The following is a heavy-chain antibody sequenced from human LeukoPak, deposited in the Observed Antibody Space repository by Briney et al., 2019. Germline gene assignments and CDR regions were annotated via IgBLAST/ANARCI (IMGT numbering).Heavy chain of an antibody. CDR3: ARGGAARPDY. CDR2: ISSNSRTV. V-gene: IGHV3-48*01. Sequence: GGSLRLSCAASGFTFSSYSMNWVRQAPGKGLEWVSYISSNSRTVNYADSVKGRFTISRDNDKNSLYLQMNSLRAEDTAVYYCARGGAARPDYWGQGTLVTVSS. J-gene: IGHJ4*02. CDR1: GFTFSSYS. D-gene: IGHD6-6*01.